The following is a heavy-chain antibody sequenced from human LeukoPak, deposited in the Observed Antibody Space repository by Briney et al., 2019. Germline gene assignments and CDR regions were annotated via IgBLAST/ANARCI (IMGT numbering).Heavy chain of an antibody. Sequence: SETLSLTCTVSGGSISSYYWSWIRQPPGKGLEWIGYIYYSGSTNYNPSLKSRVTISVDTSKNQFSLKLSSVTAADTAVYYCARTSFRFSGYDPFDYWGQGTLVTVSS. CDR3: ARTSFRFSGYDPFDY. CDR1: GGSISSYY. J-gene: IGHJ4*02. V-gene: IGHV4-59*01. D-gene: IGHD5-12*01. CDR2: IYYSGST.